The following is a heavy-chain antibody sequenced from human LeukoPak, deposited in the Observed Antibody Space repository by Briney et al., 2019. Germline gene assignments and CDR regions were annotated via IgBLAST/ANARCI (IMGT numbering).Heavy chain of an antibody. D-gene: IGHD5-18*01. J-gene: IGHJ4*02. Sequence: GGSLRLSCAASGFTFSSYAMSWVRQAPGKGLEWVSTISGSGGSTYYADSVKGRFTISRDNSKNTLYLQMNSLRVEDTAVYHCAKGGGYGYFDYWGQGTLVTVSS. CDR2: ISGSGGST. CDR1: GFTFSSYA. V-gene: IGHV3-23*01. CDR3: AKGGGYGYFDY.